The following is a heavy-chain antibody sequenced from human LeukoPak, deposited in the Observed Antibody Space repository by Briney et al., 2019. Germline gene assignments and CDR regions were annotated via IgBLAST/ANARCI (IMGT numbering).Heavy chain of an antibody. CDR3: ARLRSIAARPASYYYYYGMDV. CDR1: GGSISSSSYY. J-gene: IGHJ6*02. D-gene: IGHD6-6*01. Sequence: PSETLSLTCTVCGGSISSSSYYWGWIRQPPGKGLEWIGSIYYSGSTYYNPSLKSRVTISVDTSKNQFSLKLSSVTAADTAVYYCARLRSIAARPASYYYYYGMDVWGQGTTVTVSS. CDR2: IYYSGST. V-gene: IGHV4-39*01.